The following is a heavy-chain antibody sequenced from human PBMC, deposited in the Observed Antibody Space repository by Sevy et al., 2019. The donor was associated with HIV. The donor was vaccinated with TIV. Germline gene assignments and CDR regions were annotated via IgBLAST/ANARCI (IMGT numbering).Heavy chain of an antibody. Sequence: GGSLRLACAASGFTFSGSAMHWVRQASGKGLEWVGRIRSKANSYATAYAASMKGRFTISRADSKNTAYLQMNSLKTEDTAVYYCTRGSSYYYGMDVWGQGTTVTVSS. D-gene: IGHD1-26*01. CDR2: IRSKANSYAT. CDR3: TRGSSYYYGMDV. CDR1: GFTFSGSA. V-gene: IGHV3-73*01. J-gene: IGHJ6*02.